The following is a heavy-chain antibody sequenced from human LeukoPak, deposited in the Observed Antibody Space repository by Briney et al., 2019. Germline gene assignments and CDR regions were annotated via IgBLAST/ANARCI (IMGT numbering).Heavy chain of an antibody. CDR3: ARENWFDS. CDR1: GFTFSSYE. CDR2: ISGSGSTI. Sequence: PGGSLRLSCAASGFTFSSYEMNWVRQAPGKGLQWVSYISGSGSTIWYADSVKGQFTISRDNAKNSLYLQMNSLRAEDTAVYYCARENWFDSWGQGTLVTVSS. J-gene: IGHJ5*01. V-gene: IGHV3-48*03.